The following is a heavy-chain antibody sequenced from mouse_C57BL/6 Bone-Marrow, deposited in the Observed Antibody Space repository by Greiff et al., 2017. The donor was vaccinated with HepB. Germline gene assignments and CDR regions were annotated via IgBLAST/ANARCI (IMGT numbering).Heavy chain of an antibody. CDR2: IYPRSGNT. V-gene: IGHV1-81*01. J-gene: IGHJ1*03. CDR1: GYTFTSYG. CDR3: AREEYYGNSWYFDV. Sequence: VQRVESGAELARPGASVKLSCKASGYTFTSYGISWVKQRTGQGLEWIGEIYPRSGNTYYNEKFKGKATLTADKSSSTAYMELRSLTSEDSAVYFCAREEYYGNSWYFDVWGTGTTVTVSS. D-gene: IGHD2-1*01.